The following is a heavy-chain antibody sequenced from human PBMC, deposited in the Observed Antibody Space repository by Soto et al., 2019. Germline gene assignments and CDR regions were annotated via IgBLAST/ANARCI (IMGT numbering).Heavy chain of an antibody. CDR1: SGSISSLNW. V-gene: IGHV4-4*02. Sequence: QVQLQESGPGLVKPSGTLSLTCAVSSGSISSLNWWTWVRQPPGKGLEWIGEIYHSGSTNYNPSLKSRVTMSVDKSKHQFSLKLTSVTAADTAVYYCARYASGSSYFDYWGQGTLVTVSS. CDR3: ARYASGSSYFDY. D-gene: IGHD3-10*01. CDR2: IYHSGST. J-gene: IGHJ4*02.